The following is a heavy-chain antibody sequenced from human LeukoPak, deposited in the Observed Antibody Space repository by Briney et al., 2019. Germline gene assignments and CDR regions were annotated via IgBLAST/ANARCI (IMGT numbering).Heavy chain of an antibody. V-gene: IGHV3-23*01. CDR2: ISGSGGST. Sequence: GGSLRLSCAASGFSFITYAMIWVRQAPGKGLEWVSAISGSGGSTYYADSVKGRFTISRDNSKNTLYLQMNSLRAEDTAVYYCAKALLTYGDYNYWGQGTLVTVSS. J-gene: IGHJ4*02. CDR1: GFSFITYA. CDR3: AKALLTYGDYNY. D-gene: IGHD4-17*01.